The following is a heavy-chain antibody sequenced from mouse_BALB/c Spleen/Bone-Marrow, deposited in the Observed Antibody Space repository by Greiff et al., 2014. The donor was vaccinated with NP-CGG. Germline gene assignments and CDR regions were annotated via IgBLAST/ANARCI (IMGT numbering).Heavy chain of an antibody. V-gene: IGHV3-2*02. CDR1: GYSITSDYA. Sequence: VQLKESGPGLVKPSQSLSLTCTVTGYSITSDYAWNWIRQFPENKLEWMGYISYSGSTNYNPSLKSRISITRDTSKSQFFLQLNSVTTEDTATYYCARSADWYFDVWGAGTTVTVSS. CDR3: ARSADWYFDV. CDR2: ISYSGST. J-gene: IGHJ1*01.